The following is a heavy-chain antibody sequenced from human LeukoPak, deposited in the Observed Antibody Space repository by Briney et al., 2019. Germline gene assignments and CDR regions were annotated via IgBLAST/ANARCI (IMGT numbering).Heavy chain of an antibody. CDR3: AKRAMGSSWSSFDY. CDR2: IYSGGSI. Sequence: QSGGSLRLSCAASGFTVSSNYMSWVRQAPGKGLEWVSVIYSGGSIYYADSVKGRFTISRDNSKNTLYLQMNSLRAEDTAVYYCAKRAMGSSWSSFDYWGQGTLVTVSS. D-gene: IGHD6-13*01. CDR1: GFTVSSNY. J-gene: IGHJ4*02. V-gene: IGHV3-53*01.